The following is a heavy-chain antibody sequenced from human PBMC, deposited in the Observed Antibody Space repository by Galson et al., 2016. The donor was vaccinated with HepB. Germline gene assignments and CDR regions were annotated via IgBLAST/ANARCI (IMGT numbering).Heavy chain of an antibody. D-gene: IGHD2-21*01. Sequence: SLRLSCATSGFAFSAYEVHWVRQAPGKGLEWVAVMSPGGNIKLYTDSVKGRLTISRDNSRNTLYLQMNSLRPEDTAVYYCAKDQIPGAPDFFDFWGQGTLVTVSS. CDR1: GFAFSAYE. J-gene: IGHJ4*02. V-gene: IGHV3-30*18. CDR3: AKDQIPGAPDFFDF. CDR2: MSPGGNIK.